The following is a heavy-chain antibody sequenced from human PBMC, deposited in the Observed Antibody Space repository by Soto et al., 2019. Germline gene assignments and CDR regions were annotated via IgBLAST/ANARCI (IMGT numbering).Heavy chain of an antibody. CDR1: GFTFSSYS. D-gene: IGHD3-22*01. V-gene: IGHV3-48*01. Sequence: PGGSLRLSCAASGFTFSSYSMNWVRQAPGKGLEWVSCISSSSSTIYYADSVKGRFTISRDNAKNSLYLQMNSLRAEDTAVYYCARDQGTDDSSGYYYEIFDYWGQGTLVTVSS. J-gene: IGHJ4*02. CDR3: ARDQGTDDSSGYYYEIFDY. CDR2: ISSSSSTI.